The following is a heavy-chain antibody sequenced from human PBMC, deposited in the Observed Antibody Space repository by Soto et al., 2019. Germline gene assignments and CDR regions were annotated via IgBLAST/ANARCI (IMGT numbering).Heavy chain of an antibody. D-gene: IGHD3-10*01. Sequence: LSLTCTVSGGSITGGSISSTTYYWGWIRQPPGKGLEWIGSINYGGNKFYSPSLNSRVTISADTSKNQFSLKLSSVTAADTAMYYCASDVIVLWFAKAHPKWSGPWGQGTLVTVSS. V-gene: IGHV4-39*01. CDR2: INYGGNK. CDR3: ASDVIVLWFAKAHPKWSGP. CDR1: GGSITGGSISSTTYY. J-gene: IGHJ5*02.